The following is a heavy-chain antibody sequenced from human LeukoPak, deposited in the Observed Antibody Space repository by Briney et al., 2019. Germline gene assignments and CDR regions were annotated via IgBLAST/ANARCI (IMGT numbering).Heavy chain of an antibody. D-gene: IGHD7-27*01. Sequence: ASVKVSCKASGYTFTGYYMHWVRQAPGQGLEWMAWINPNSGGTNYAQKFQGRVTMTRDTSISTAYMELSRLRSDDTAVYYCARDLTGWSSGVNGYWGQGTLVTVSS. CDR3: ARDLTGWSSGVNGY. V-gene: IGHV1-2*02. CDR1: GYTFTGYY. CDR2: INPNSGGT. J-gene: IGHJ4*02.